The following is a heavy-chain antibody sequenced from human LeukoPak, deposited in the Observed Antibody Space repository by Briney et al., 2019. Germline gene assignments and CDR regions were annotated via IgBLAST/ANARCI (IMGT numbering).Heavy chain of an antibody. CDR1: GFTVSNNF. D-gene: IGHD6-13*01. Sequence: GGSLRLSCVVSGFTVSNNFMTWVRQAPGKGLEWVSLIYSGGNIYYTNSVKGRFTISRDGSKNTLYLQMNSLRAEDTAVYYCARDPGAAAGNLWSWGQGTLVTVSS. V-gene: IGHV3-66*01. CDR3: ARDPGAAAGNLWS. J-gene: IGHJ5*02. CDR2: IYSGGNI.